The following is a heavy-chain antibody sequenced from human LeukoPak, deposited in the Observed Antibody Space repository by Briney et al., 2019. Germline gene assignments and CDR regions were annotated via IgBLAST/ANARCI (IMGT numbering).Heavy chain of an antibody. CDR2: ISYDGSNN. V-gene: IGHV3-30-3*01. D-gene: IGHD2-8*01. CDR3: ARGVHCSNGVCYRGGLDY. Sequence: GGSLRLSCAASGFTFSSYAMHWVRQAPGKGLEWVAVISYDGSNNYYADSVKGQFTISTDNSKNRLYLQVNTLRPEDTAVYYCARGVHCSNGVCYRGGLDYWGQGTLVTASS. CDR1: GFTFSSYA. J-gene: IGHJ4*02.